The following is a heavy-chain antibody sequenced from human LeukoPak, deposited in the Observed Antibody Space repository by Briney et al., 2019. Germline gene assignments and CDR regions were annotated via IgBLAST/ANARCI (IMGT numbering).Heavy chain of an antibody. J-gene: IGHJ4*02. CDR2: ISYDGTNT. CDR1: GFTFSNYG. Sequence: PGGSLRRSCAASGFTFSNYGMHWVRQAPGKGLEWVAVISYDGTNTYYIDSVKGRFTISRDNSENTLYLQMNSLRAEDTALYYCAKMISRWELPSDYWGQGALVTVSS. V-gene: IGHV3-30*18. CDR3: AKMISRWELPSDY. D-gene: IGHD1-26*01.